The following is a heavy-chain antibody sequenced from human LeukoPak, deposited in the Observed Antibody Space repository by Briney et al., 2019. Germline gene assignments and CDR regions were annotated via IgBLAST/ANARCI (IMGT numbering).Heavy chain of an antibody. Sequence: EGSLRLSCAASGFTFNSYEMNWVRQAPGKGLEWVSYINSGGSAIYYADSVKGRFTISRDNAKNSLYLQMNSLRADDTAVYYCARGGSYVHYWGQGTLVTVSS. CDR3: ARGGSYVHY. CDR1: GFTFNSYE. V-gene: IGHV3-48*03. D-gene: IGHD1-26*01. J-gene: IGHJ4*02. CDR2: INSGGSAI.